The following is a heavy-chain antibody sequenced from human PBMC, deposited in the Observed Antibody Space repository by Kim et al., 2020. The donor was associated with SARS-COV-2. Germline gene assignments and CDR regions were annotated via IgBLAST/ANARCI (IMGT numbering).Heavy chain of an antibody. CDR3: ASSHNRRLRGNSSSWYGEK. V-gene: IGHV3-66*01. J-gene: IGHJ4*02. D-gene: IGHD6-13*01. Sequence: GRFTISRDNSKHTLYLQMNSLRAEDTAVYYCASSHNRRLRGNSSSWYGEKWGQGTLVTVSS.